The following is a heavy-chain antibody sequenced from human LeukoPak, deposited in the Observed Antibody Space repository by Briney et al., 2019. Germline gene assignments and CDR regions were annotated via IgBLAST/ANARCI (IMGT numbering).Heavy chain of an antibody. CDR1: GFTFSSYG. V-gene: IGHV3-30*18. CDR3: AKQRPVRPSYYFDY. Sequence: GGSLRLSCAASGFTFSSYGMHWVRQAPGKGLEWLAVISYDGSNKYYADSVKGRFTISRDNSKNTLYLQMNSLRAEDTAVYYCAKQRPVRPSYYFDYWGQGTLVTVSS. J-gene: IGHJ4*02. D-gene: IGHD3-16*02. CDR2: ISYDGSNK.